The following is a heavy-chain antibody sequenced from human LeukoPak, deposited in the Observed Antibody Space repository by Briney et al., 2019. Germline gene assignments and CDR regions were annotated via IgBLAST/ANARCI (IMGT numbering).Heavy chain of an antibody. CDR3: ARTQLLYVAGLAP. Sequence: SQTLSLTCTVSGGSISSGDYYWSWIRQPPGKGLEWIGYIYYSGSTYYNPSLKSRVTISVDTSKNQFALKLSSVTAADTAVYYCARTQLLYVAGLAPWTQGPLVPVSS. D-gene: IGHD2-2*02. V-gene: IGHV4-30-4*08. CDR2: IYYSGST. J-gene: IGHJ5*02. CDR1: GGSISSGDYY.